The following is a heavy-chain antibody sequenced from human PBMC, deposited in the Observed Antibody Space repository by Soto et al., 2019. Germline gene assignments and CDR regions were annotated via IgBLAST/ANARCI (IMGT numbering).Heavy chain of an antibody. CDR2: ISYDGSNK. V-gene: IGHV3-30-3*01. CDR3: ARDPHPQVKVGMDV. CDR1: GFTFSSYA. J-gene: IGHJ6*02. Sequence: QVQLVESGGGVVQPGRSLRLSCAASGFTFSSYAMHWVRQAPGKGLEWVAVISYDGSNKYYADSVKGRFTISRDNSKNQLYLQMTSMSAEDTAVYYCARDPHPQVKVGMDVWGQGTTVTVSS.